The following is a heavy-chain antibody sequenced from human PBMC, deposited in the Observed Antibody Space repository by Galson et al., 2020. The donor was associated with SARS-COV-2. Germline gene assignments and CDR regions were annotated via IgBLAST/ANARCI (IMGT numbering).Heavy chain of an antibody. D-gene: IGHD1-26*01. CDR3: ARRLSGSYEWVGWFDP. Sequence: GGSLRLSCAASGFTFSSYWMSWVRQAPGKGLEWVANIKQDGSEKYYVDSVKGRFTISRDNAKNSLYLQMNSLRAEDTAVYYCARRLSGSYEWVGWFDPWGQGTLVTVSS. CDR1: GFTFSSYW. J-gene: IGHJ5*02. V-gene: IGHV3-7*03. CDR2: IKQDGSEK.